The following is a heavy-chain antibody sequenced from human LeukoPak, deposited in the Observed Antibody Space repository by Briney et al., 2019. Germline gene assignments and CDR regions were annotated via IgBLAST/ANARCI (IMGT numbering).Heavy chain of an antibody. Sequence: PGGTLRLSCAASGFTFSSYGMSWVRQAPGKGLEWVSAISGSGGSTYYADSVKGRFTISRDNSKNTLYLQMNSLRGEDTAVYYCAKEERGALYYFDYWGQGTLVTVSS. D-gene: IGHD3-10*01. CDR3: AKEERGALYYFDY. CDR1: GFTFSSYG. CDR2: ISGSGGST. V-gene: IGHV3-23*01. J-gene: IGHJ4*02.